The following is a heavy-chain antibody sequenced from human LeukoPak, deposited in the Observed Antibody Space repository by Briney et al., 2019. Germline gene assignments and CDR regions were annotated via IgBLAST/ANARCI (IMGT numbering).Heavy chain of an antibody. D-gene: IGHD3-10*01. CDR2: IYSGGST. V-gene: IGHV3-66*01. J-gene: IGHJ6*03. Sequence: GGSLRLSCAASEFSVGSNYMTWVRQAPGKGLEWVSLIYSGGSTYYADSVKGRFTISRDNSKNTLYLQMNSLRAEDTAVYYCAKETSITMVRGVILGYMDVWGKGTTVTISS. CDR1: EFSVGSNY. CDR3: AKETSITMVRGVILGYMDV.